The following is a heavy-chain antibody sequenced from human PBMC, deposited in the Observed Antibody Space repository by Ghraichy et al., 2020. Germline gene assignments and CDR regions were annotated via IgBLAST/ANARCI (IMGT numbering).Heavy chain of an antibody. Sequence: SETLSLTCTVSGGSISSSSYYWGWIRQPPGKGLEWIGSIYYSGSTYYNPSLKSRVTISVDTSKNQFSLKLSSVTAADTAVYYCQGGTCSSSSCYDYWGQGTLVTVSS. CDR2: IYYSGST. CDR1: GGSISSSSYY. J-gene: IGHJ4*02. CDR3: QGGTCSSSSCYDY. V-gene: IGHV4-39*01. D-gene: IGHD6-6*01.